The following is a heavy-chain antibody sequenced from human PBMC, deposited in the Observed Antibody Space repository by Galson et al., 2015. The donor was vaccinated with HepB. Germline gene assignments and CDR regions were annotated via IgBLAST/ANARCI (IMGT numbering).Heavy chain of an antibody. Sequence: QSGAEVKKPGESLKISCRGSGYSFTSYWIAWVRQMPGKGLEWMGIIYPGDSDTRYSPSFQGQVTISADKSISTAYLQWSSLKASDTAMYYCARRPTGGSPGFWFDPWGQGTLVTVSS. CDR1: GYSFTSYW. CDR2: IYPGDSDT. CDR3: ARRPTGGSPGFWFDP. J-gene: IGHJ5*02. V-gene: IGHV5-51*03. D-gene: IGHD3-9*01.